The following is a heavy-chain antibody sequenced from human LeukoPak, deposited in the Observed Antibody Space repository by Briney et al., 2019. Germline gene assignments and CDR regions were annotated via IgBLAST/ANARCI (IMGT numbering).Heavy chain of an antibody. D-gene: IGHD3-22*01. V-gene: IGHV3-9*01. CDR2: ISWNSGSL. CDR1: GFTFDDYA. J-gene: IGHJ4*02. CDR3: AKDMHYDSSGYYHTTFDY. Sequence: GRSLRLSCAASGFTFDDYAMHWVRQAPGKGLEWVSGISWNSGSLGYADSVKGRFTTSRDNAKNSLYLQMNSLRAEDTALYYCAKDMHYDSSGYYHTTFDYWGQGTLVTVSS.